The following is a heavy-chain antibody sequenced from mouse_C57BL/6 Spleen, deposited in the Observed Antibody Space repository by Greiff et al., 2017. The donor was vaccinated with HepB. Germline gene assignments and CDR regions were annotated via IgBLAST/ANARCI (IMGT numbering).Heavy chain of an antibody. CDR2: INPGSGGT. Sequence: QVQLQQSGAELVRPGTSVKVSCKASGYAFTNYLIEWVKQRPGQGLEWIGVINPGSGGTNYNEKFKGKATLTADKSSSTAYMQLSSLTSEDSAVYCCARRTGYDGGFAYWGQGTLVTVSA. CDR1: GYAFTNYL. CDR3: ARRTGYDGGFAY. J-gene: IGHJ3*01. D-gene: IGHD2-2*01. V-gene: IGHV1-54*01.